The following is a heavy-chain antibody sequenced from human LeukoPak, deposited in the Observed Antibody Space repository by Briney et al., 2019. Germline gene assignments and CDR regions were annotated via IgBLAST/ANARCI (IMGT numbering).Heavy chain of an antibody. Sequence: GGSLRLSCAASGFTFSSYTMNWVRQAPGKGLEWVSYISSTSSIRHFADSVKGRFTISRDNAKNSLYLQMNSLRDEDTAVYYCARGTSGYPSFYFDLWGHGTLVTVSS. CDR1: GFTFSSYT. J-gene: IGHJ2*01. D-gene: IGHD3-22*01. V-gene: IGHV3-48*02. CDR3: ARGTSGYPSFYFDL. CDR2: ISSTSSIR.